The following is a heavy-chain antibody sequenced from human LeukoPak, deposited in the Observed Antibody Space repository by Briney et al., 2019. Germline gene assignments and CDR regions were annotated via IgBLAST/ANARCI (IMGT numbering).Heavy chain of an antibody. J-gene: IGHJ4*02. D-gene: IGHD3-22*01. Sequence: GGSLRRSCAASGFTVSSNYMSWVRQAPGKGLEWVSVIYSGGNTYYADSVQGRFTMSRENPKNTLYLQMNSLRAEDTAVYYCARAHDRGYYYGFDYWGQGTLVTVSS. CDR1: GFTVSSNY. CDR2: IYSGGNT. V-gene: IGHV3-66*01. CDR3: ARAHDRGYYYGFDY.